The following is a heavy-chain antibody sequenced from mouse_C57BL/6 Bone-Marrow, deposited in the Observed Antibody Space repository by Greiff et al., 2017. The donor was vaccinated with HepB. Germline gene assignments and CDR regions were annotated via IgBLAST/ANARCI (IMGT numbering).Heavy chain of an antibody. CDR3: AREDYYSNYRFAY. D-gene: IGHD2-5*01. J-gene: IGHJ3*01. V-gene: IGHV5-4*01. CDR2: ISDGGSYT. CDR1: GFTFSSYA. Sequence: EVMLVESGGGLVKPGGSLKLSCAASGFTFSSYAISWVRQTPEKRLEWVATISDGGSYTYYPDNVKGRFTISRDNAKNNLYLQMSHLKSEDTAMYYCAREDYYSNYRFAYWGQGTLVTVSA.